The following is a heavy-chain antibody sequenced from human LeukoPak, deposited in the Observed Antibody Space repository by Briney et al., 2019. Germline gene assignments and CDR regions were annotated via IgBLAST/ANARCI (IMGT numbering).Heavy chain of an antibody. J-gene: IGHJ4*02. Sequence: SETLSLTCGVSGDSSSSYYGSWIRQPAGKGLEWIGRIYTTGSANYNPSLKSRATMSVDRSQNQFSLKLSSVTAADTAVYYCARESGSGSYPDFDYWGQGTLVTVSS. CDR1: GDSSSSYY. CDR3: ARESGSGSYPDFDY. V-gene: IGHV4-4*07. CDR2: IYTTGSA. D-gene: IGHD3-10*01.